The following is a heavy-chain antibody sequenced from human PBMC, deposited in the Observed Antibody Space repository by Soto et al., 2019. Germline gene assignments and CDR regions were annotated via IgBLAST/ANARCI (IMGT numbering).Heavy chain of an antibody. CDR3: ARSSSYGYGQLDV. Sequence: SGPTLVNPTQTLTLTCTFSGFSLSTSGMRVSWIRQPPGKALEWLARIDWDDDKFYSTSLKTRLTIYKDTSKNQVVLTMTNMDPVDTATYYCARSSSYGYGQLDVWGQGTTVTVSS. CDR2: IDWDDDK. J-gene: IGHJ6*02. V-gene: IGHV2-70*04. CDR1: GFSLSTSGMR. D-gene: IGHD5-18*01.